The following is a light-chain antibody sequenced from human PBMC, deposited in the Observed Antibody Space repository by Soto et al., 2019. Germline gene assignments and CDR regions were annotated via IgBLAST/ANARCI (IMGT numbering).Light chain of an antibody. CDR2: DAS. CDR3: QSCLIGPR. CDR1: QSVSSD. V-gene: IGKV3-15*01. J-gene: IGKJ1*01. Sequence: ELVMTQAPAALSVSPGEIATLYCRASQSVSSDLAWYQQKPGQAPRLLIYDASARATGIPARFSGSGSGTEFTLTISSLPSADFAVYYSQSCLIGPRFGQGTKVDIK.